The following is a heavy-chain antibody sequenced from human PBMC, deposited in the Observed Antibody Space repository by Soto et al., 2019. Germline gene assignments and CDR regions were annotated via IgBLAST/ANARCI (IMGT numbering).Heavy chain of an antibody. D-gene: IGHD3-22*01. Sequence: GGSLRLSCAASGFTFGEYALTWVRQAPGKELEWVAGINWNGGSIGYADSVKGRFTISRDNAKSSLYLHMNNLRAEDTAFYFCARATQSYYDTSGYYSYVHWGQGAQVTVSS. CDR3: ARATQSYYDTSGYYSYVH. V-gene: IGHV3-20*04. CDR1: GFTFGEYA. CDR2: INWNGGSI. J-gene: IGHJ4*02.